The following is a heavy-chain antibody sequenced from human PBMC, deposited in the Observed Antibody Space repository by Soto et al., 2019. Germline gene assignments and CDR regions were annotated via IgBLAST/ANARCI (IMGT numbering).Heavy chain of an antibody. CDR1: GYGITSYG. V-gene: IGHV1-18*01. CDR3: ATRKEYCSSTSCYGVDFDY. D-gene: IGHD2-2*01. CDR2: ISAYNGNT. J-gene: IGHJ4*02. Sequence: ASVKVSCKAAGYGITSYGISWVRQAPGQGLEWMGWISAYNGNTNCAQKLQGRVTMTTDTSTSTAYMELRSLRSDDTAVYYCATRKEYCSSTSCYGVDFDYWGQGTLVTVSS.